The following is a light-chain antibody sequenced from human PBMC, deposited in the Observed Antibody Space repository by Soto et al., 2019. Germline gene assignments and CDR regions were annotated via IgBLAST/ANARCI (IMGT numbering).Light chain of an antibody. CDR2: DVT. Sequence: QSVLTQPASVSGSPGQSITISCTGTSSDVAGYNYVSWYQQHPGKAPKLMIYDVTFRPSGVSNRFSGSKSGNTASLTISGLQAEDEADYYCSSYTSSGSYVVFGGGTKVTVL. CDR3: SSYTSSGSYVV. V-gene: IGLV2-14*01. CDR1: SSDVAGYNY. J-gene: IGLJ2*01.